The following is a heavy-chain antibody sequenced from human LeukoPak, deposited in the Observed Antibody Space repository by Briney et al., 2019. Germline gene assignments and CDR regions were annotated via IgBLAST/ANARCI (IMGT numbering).Heavy chain of an antibody. CDR3: AKDISPYGMDV. CDR1: GFTYDDYA. CDR2: ISWNSGSI. V-gene: IGHV3-9*01. Sequence: GRSLRLSSAASGFTYDDYAIHWVRHAPEKGLEWVSGISWNSGSIGYADSVKGRFTISRDNAKNSLYLQMNSLRAEDTALYYCAKDISPYGMDVWGQGTTVTVSS. J-gene: IGHJ6*02.